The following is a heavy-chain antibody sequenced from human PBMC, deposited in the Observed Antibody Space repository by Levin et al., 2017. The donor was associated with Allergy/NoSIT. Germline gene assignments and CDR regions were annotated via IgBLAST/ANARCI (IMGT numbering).Heavy chain of an antibody. CDR3: ARDNIGLPDAFDI. Sequence: LSPTCAASGFTFDDYAMHWVRQAPGKGLEWVSGISWNSGSIGYADSVKGRFTISRDNAKNSLYLQMNSLRTEDTALYYCARDNIGLPDAFDIWGQGTMVIVSS. CDR2: ISWNSGSI. CDR1: GFTFDDYA. V-gene: IGHV3-9*01. J-gene: IGHJ3*02. D-gene: IGHD3-10*01.